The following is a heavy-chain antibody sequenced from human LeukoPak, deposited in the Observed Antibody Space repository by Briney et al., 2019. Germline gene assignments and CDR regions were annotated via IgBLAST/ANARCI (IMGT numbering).Heavy chain of an antibody. V-gene: IGHV5-51*01. D-gene: IGHD3-22*01. J-gene: IGHJ5*02. CDR1: GYSFTNNW. CDR3: EKFHSSGYSRWFDP. Sequence: GESLQISCKWSGYSFTNNWIGWVRQMAGEGLEWMGIIYPGDSDTRYSPSCQGQVTISTDKSISTAYLQWSSLKASDTAMYYCEKFHSSGYSRWFDPCGQGTLVTVSS. CDR2: IYPGDSDT.